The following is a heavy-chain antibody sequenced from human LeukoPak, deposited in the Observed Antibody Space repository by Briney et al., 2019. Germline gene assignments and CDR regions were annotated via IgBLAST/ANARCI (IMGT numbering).Heavy chain of an antibody. Sequence: GASVKVSCKASGGTFSSYAISWVRQAPGQGLEWMGGIIPIFGTANYAQKLQGRVTMTTDTSTSTAYMELRSLRSDDTAVYYCARESYYGDYPDYWGQGTLVTVSS. D-gene: IGHD4-17*01. J-gene: IGHJ4*02. CDR3: ARESYYGDYPDY. CDR2: IIPIFGTA. CDR1: GGTFSSYA. V-gene: IGHV1-69*05.